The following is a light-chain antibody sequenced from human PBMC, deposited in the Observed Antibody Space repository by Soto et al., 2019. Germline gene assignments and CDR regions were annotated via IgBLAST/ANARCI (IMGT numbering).Light chain of an antibody. CDR2: DTS. CDR1: QSVRSSY. CDR3: QQRNGWPQIT. V-gene: IGKV3D-20*02. J-gene: IGKJ5*01. Sequence: EVVLKQSPATLSLSPGERATLSCRASQSVRSSYVSWQQQKPGQARRVLIDDTSRRATGVPDRDSASCAGTDFLPTNSLQPEEFAVYFCQQRNGWPQITFGQGTRLEIK.